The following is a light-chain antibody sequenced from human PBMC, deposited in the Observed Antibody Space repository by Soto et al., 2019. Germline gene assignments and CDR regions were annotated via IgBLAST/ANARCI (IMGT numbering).Light chain of an antibody. CDR3: NSFRVSHLYV. V-gene: IGLV2-14*01. CDR1: SSDIGGYNA. J-gene: IGLJ1*01. CDR2: EVT. Sequence: QSVLTQPASVSGSPGHTINISCTGTSSDIGGYNAVSWDQHHPGKAPKLIIYEVTHRPSGVSDRFSASKSGNTASLTISGLQAEDEADYYCNSFRVSHLYVFGTGTTVTVL.